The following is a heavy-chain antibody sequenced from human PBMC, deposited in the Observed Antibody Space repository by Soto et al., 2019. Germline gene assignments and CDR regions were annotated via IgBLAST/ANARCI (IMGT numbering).Heavy chain of an antibody. J-gene: IGHJ3*02. CDR3: ARGVRGAYGLDI. CDR1: GFTFSSYA. CDR2: ISYDGSRT. Sequence: GGSLRLSCAASGFTFSSYAMHWVRQAPGKGLEWVAVISYDGSRTNYADSVKGRFTISRDNAKNTVYLQMNSLRAEETAVYYCARGVRGAYGLDIWGQGTMVTVSS. D-gene: IGHD2-21*01. V-gene: IGHV3-30*04.